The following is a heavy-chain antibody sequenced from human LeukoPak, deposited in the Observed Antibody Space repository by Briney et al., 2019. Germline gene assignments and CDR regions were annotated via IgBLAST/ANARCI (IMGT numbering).Heavy chain of an antibody. CDR2: IFHSGST. Sequence: TSQTLSLTCTVSDGSISSGGYCWSWIRQPPGEGLEWIGDIFHSGSTYYNPSLKSRVTISVDRSKNQFSLKLSSVTAADTAVYYCARDPPGHRRGFDPWGQGTLVTVSS. J-gene: IGHJ5*02. CDR3: ARDPPGHRRGFDP. V-gene: IGHV4-30-2*01. CDR1: DGSISSGGYC.